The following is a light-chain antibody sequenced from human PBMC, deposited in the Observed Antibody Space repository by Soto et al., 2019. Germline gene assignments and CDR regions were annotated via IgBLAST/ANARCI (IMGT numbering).Light chain of an antibody. CDR2: GAS. CDR1: QSVSSN. J-gene: IGKJ2*01. CDR3: QQYNNWPPLYT. V-gene: IGKV3-15*01. Sequence: EIVMTQSPATLSVSPGERATLSCRASQSVSSNLAWYQQKPGQAPRLLIYGASTMATGIPARFCGSGSGTEFTLTISSLQSEDFAVYYCQQYNNWPPLYTFGQGTKLEIK.